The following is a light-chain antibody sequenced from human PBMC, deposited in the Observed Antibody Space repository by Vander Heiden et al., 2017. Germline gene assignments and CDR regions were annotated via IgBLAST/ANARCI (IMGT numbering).Light chain of an antibody. J-gene: IGLJ1*01. CDR2: DVS. CDR3: SSHTSSSTLAV. Sequence: QSALTQPASVSGSPGQSITISCTGTSSDVGGYNYVSGYQQHPGKAPKLMIYDVSNRPSGVSNRFSGSKSGNTASLTISGLQAEDEADYYCSSHTSSSTLAVFGTGTKVTVL. CDR1: SSDVGGYNY. V-gene: IGLV2-14*01.